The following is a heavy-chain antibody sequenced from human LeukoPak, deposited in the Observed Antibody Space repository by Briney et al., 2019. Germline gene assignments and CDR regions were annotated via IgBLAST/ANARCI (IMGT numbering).Heavy chain of an antibody. J-gene: IGHJ6*03. Sequence: GGSLRLSCAASGFTLSSYAMSWVRQGPGKGLEWVSAISVSGNTYHADSVKGRFTISRDSYKNTLYLQMNSLRAEDTAVYYCAKVAAGPYYYYYYMDVWGKGTTVTISS. V-gene: IGHV3-23*01. CDR1: GFTLSSYA. CDR2: ISVSGNT. D-gene: IGHD6-13*01. CDR3: AKVAAGPYYYYYYMDV.